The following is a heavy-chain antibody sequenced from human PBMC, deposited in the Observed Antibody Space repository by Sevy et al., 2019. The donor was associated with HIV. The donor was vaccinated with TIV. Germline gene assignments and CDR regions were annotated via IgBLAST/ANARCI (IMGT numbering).Heavy chain of an antibody. V-gene: IGHV3-33*01. J-gene: IGHJ4*02. CDR1: GFTFSDFG. Sequence: GGSLRLSCAASGFTFSDFGMQWVRQAPGKGLQWVAVIWNDGSNKYYADSVKGRFTTSTDNSSNTLYLQMNSLRAEDTDVYYCARDVRVEEFRPGDLDYWGQGTLVTVSS. CDR3: ARDVRVEEFRPGDLDY. D-gene: IGHD3-10*02. CDR2: IWNDGSNK.